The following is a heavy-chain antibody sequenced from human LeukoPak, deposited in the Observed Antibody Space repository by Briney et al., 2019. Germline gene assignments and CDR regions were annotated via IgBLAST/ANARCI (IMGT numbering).Heavy chain of an antibody. CDR1: GFTFSSYW. CDR3: AREGPGYCSSTSCYGAFDI. D-gene: IGHD2-2*01. V-gene: IGHV3-7*01. J-gene: IGHJ3*02. Sequence: PGGSLRLSCAASGFTFSSYWMSWVRQAPGKGLEWVANIKQDGSEKYYVDSVEGRFTISRDNAKNSLYLQMNSLRAEDTAVYYCAREGPGYCSSTSCYGAFDIWGQGTMVTVSS. CDR2: IKQDGSEK.